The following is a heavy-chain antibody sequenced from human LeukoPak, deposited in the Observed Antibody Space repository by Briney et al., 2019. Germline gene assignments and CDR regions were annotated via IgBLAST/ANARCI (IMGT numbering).Heavy chain of an antibody. V-gene: IGHV3-33*06. CDR3: AKEGGNRRKAYYYMDV. Sequence: GGSLTLSCAASGFTFSSYGMHWVREAPGKGLEWVAVIWYYGSNKYYADSVKGRFTISRDNSKNTLYLQMNSLRAEDTAVYYCAKEGGNRRKAYYYMDVWGKGTTVTVSS. CDR2: IWYYGSNK. D-gene: IGHD1-14*01. J-gene: IGHJ6*03. CDR1: GFTFSSYG.